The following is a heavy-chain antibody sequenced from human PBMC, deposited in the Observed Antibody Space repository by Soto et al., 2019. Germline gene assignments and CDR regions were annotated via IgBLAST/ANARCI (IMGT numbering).Heavy chain of an antibody. J-gene: IGHJ6*02. CDR1: GFTFSTYN. V-gene: IGHV3-21*01. CDR2: ISSSSSYI. D-gene: IGHD4-17*01. Sequence: GGSLRLSCAASGFTFSTYNINWVRQAPGKGLEWVSSISSSSSYIYYADSVKGRFTISRDNAKNSLYLQMNSLRAEDTAVYYCARGDYGDHYYYGMDVWGQGTTVTVS. CDR3: ARGDYGDHYYYGMDV.